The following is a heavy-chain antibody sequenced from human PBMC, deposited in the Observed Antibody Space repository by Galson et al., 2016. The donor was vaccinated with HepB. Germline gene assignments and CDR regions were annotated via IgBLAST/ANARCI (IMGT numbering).Heavy chain of an antibody. Sequence: SLRLSCAASGFTFSDHFMSWIRQAPGKGLEWVSYISGNSVYTSSADSVKGRFTVSRDNAKNSLYLQMNSLRAEDTAVYYCARLPTASRAFDIWGQGTMVTVSS. CDR3: ARLPTASRAFDI. CDR1: GFTFSDHF. J-gene: IGHJ3*02. CDR2: ISGNSVYT. V-gene: IGHV3-11*06.